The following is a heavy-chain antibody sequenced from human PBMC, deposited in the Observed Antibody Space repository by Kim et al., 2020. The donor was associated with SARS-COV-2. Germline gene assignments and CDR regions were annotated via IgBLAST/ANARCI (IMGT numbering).Heavy chain of an antibody. CDR1: GGSLSGSY. Sequence: SETLSLTCAVYGGSLSGSYWTWIRQPPGKGLEWIGEINHRGSTNYNTSLRSRVSMSIDTSKKQFSLKMRSVTAADTAVFYCARGANQIGVVQAAVDNY. CDR3: ARGANQIGVVQAAVDNY. J-gene: IGHJ4*01. CDR2: INHRGST. D-gene: IGHD2-2*01. V-gene: IGHV4-34*01.